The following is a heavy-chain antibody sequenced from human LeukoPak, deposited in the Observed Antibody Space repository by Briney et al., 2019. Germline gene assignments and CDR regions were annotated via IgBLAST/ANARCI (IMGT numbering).Heavy chain of an antibody. CDR1: GFTFSSYS. CDR3: AELGITMIGGV. D-gene: IGHD3-10*02. CDR2: ISTSSSYI. J-gene: IGHJ6*04. V-gene: IGHV3-21*01. Sequence: MAGGSLRLSCAASGFTFSSYSMNWVRQAPGKGLEWVSSISTSSSYINYADSVKGRFTISRDNAKNSLYLQMNSLRAEDTAVYYCAELGITMIGGVWGKGTTVTISS.